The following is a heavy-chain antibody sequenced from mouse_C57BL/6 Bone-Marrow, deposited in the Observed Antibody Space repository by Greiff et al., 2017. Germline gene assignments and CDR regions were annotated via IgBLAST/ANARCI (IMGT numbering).Heavy chain of an antibody. Sequence: VQLQQPGAELVRPGTSVKLSCKASGYTFTSYWMHWVKQRPGQGLEWIGVIDPSDSYTNYNQKFKGKATLTVDKSSSTAYMQLSSLTSEDSAVYCCASGSNITPWFAYWGQGTLVTVSA. J-gene: IGHJ3*01. CDR1: GYTFTSYW. CDR3: ASGSNITPWFAY. CDR2: IDPSDSYT. D-gene: IGHD1-1*01. V-gene: IGHV1-59*01.